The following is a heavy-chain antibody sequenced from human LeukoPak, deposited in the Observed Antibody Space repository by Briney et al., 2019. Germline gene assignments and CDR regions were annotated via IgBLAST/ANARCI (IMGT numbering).Heavy chain of an antibody. J-gene: IGHJ2*01. CDR3: ARGRYSTVPFDL. D-gene: IGHD4-17*01. CDR1: GFTFSSYA. CDR2: ISYDGSNK. Sequence: GGSLRLSCAASGFTFSSYAMYWVRQAPGRGLEWVAVISYDGSNKYYADSVKGRFTISRDNSKNTLYLQMNSLRADDTAVYYCARGRYSTVPFDLWGRGTLVTVSS. V-gene: IGHV3-30-3*01.